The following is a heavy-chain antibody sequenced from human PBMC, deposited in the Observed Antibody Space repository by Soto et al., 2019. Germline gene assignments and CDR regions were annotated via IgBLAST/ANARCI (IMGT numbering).Heavy chain of an antibody. J-gene: IGHJ4*02. CDR2: ISPNSGVT. CDR3: ARDGQYGDYGYYFDF. Sequence: ASVKVSCKASGYTFTAYYIQWVRQAPGQGLEWMGWISPNSGVTNYAQKFQGRVTMTRDTSITTAHMELSGLKSDDSAIYYCARDGQYGDYGYYFDFWGPGTLVTVSS. CDR1: GYTFTAYY. V-gene: IGHV1-2*02. D-gene: IGHD4-17*01.